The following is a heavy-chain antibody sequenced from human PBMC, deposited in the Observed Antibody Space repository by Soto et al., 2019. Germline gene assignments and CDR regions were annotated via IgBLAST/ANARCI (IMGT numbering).Heavy chain of an antibody. CDR3: ARVVVPAAIVTNWFDP. CDR2: IYNSGNT. CDR1: GGSISGGDFY. J-gene: IGHJ5*02. V-gene: IGHV4-30-4*01. D-gene: IGHD2-2*01. Sequence: QVQLQESGQGLAKPSQTLSLTCTVSGGSISGGDFYWSWIRQPPGKGLEWIGFIYNSGNTYYNPSRKSRVTLSKNTSKNQLSLKLRSVTAADTAMYYCARVVVPAAIVTNWFDPWGQGTLVTVSS.